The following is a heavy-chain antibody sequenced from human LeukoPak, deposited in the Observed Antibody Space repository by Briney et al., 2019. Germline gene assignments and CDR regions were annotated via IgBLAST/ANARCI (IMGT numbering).Heavy chain of an antibody. J-gene: IGHJ4*02. CDR3: ATRPLYYDSSGYFDY. CDR2: ITSSSSTI. D-gene: IGHD3-22*01. V-gene: IGHV3-48*04. Sequence: GGSLRLSCAASGFTFSSYSMNWVRQAPGKGLEWVSYITSSSSTIYYADSVKGRFTISRDDAKNSLYLQINSLRAEDTAVYYCATRPLYYDSSGYFDYWGQGALVTVSS. CDR1: GFTFSSYS.